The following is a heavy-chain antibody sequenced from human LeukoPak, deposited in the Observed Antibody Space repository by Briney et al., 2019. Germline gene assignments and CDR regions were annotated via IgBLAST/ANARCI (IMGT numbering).Heavy chain of an antibody. CDR2: INTNTGNP. V-gene: IGHV7-4-1*02. CDR1: GYTFTNYP. Sequence: ASVKVSRKASGYTFTNYPMNWVRQAPGQGLERMGWINTNTGNPMYARGFTERFVFSWDTSVTTAYLQINSLKPEDTAVYFCARDTYCTGGRCYSRVGYWGQGTVVTVSS. CDR3: ARDTYCTGGRCYSRVGY. J-gene: IGHJ4*02. D-gene: IGHD2-15*01.